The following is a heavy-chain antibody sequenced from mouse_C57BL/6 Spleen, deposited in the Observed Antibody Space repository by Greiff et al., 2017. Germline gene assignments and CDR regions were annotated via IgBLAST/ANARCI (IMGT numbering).Heavy chain of an antibody. CDR3: ASPYYGNFGGFAY. D-gene: IGHD2-10*01. J-gene: IGHJ3*01. Sequence: VQLQQPGAELVRPGSSVKLSCKASGYTFTSYWMDWVKQRPGQGLEWIGNIYPSDSDTHYNQKFKDKATLTVDKSSSTAYMQLSSLTSEDSAVYYCASPYYGNFGGFAYWGQGTLVTVSA. V-gene: IGHV1-61*01. CDR2: IYPSDSDT. CDR1: GYTFTSYW.